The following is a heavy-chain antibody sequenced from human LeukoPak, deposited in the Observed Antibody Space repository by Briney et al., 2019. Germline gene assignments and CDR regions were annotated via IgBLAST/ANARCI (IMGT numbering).Heavy chain of an antibody. CDR2: TYYRSKWYN. D-gene: IGHD6-19*01. CDR1: GDSVSSNSAA. V-gene: IGHV6-1*01. J-gene: IGHJ4*02. CDR3: ARLQGSGWYRADIDY. Sequence: SQTLSLTCAISGDSVSSNSAAWNWIRQSPSRGLEWLGRTYYRSKWYNDYAVSVKSRITINPDTSKNQFSLKLSSVTAADTAVYYCARLQGSGWYRADIDYWGQGTLVTVSS.